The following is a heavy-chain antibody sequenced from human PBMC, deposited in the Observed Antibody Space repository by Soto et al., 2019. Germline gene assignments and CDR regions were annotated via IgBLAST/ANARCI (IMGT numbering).Heavy chain of an antibody. CDR1: GFTFSSYW. CDR3: ARGEQWLVRWVY. Sequence: EVHLVESGGGLVQPGGSLRLSCAASGFTFSSYWMSWVRQAPGKGLEWVANIKYDGSEKYYVDSVKGRFTISRDNAKNSVYLQMKSLRDEDTGVYYCARGEQWLVRWVYWGQGTLVTVSS. CDR2: IKYDGSEK. V-gene: IGHV3-7*04. D-gene: IGHD6-19*01. J-gene: IGHJ4*02.